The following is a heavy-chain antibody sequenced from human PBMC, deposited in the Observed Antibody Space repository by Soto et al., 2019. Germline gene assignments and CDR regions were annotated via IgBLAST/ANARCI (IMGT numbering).Heavy chain of an antibody. CDR1: GYTFTSYA. Sequence: ASVKVSCKASGYTFTSYAMHWVRQAPGQRLEWMGWINAGNGNTKRSQKLKDRVTISRDTSASTAYMELSSLRSEDTAVYYCARGESVVGDYWGQGTLVTVSS. J-gene: IGHJ4*02. CDR2: INAGNGNT. CDR3: ARGESVVGDY. D-gene: IGHD2-15*01. V-gene: IGHV1-3*01.